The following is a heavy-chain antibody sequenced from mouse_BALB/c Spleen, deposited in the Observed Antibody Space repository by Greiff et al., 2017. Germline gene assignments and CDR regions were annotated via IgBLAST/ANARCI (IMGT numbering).Heavy chain of an antibody. J-gene: IGHJ3*01. V-gene: IGHV5-9*03. CDR2: ISSGGGNT. CDR3: ATLPFAY. D-gene: IGHD2-10*01. Sequence: EVMLVESGGGLVKPGGSLKLSCAASGFTFSSYTMSWVRQTPEKRLEWVATISSGGGNTYYPDSVKGRFTISRDNAKNNLYLQMSSLRSEDTALYYCATLPFAYWGQGTLVTVSA. CDR1: GFTFSSYT.